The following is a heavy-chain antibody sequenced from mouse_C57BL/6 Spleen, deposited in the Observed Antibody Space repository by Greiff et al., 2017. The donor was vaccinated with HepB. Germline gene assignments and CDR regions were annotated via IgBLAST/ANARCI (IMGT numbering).Heavy chain of an antibody. CDR3: ARDRGYDGWYFDV. CDR1: GYSITSGYY. J-gene: IGHJ1*03. D-gene: IGHD2-2*01. V-gene: IGHV3-6*01. Sequence: EVKLVESGPGLVKPSQSLSLTCSVTGYSITSGYYWNWIRQFPGNKLEWMGYISYDGSNNYNPSLKNRISITRDTSKNQFFLKLNSVTTEDTATYYCARDRGYDGWYFDVWGTGTTVTVSS. CDR2: ISYDGSN.